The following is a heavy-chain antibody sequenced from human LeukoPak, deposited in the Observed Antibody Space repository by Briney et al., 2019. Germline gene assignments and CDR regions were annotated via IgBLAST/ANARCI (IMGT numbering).Heavy chain of an antibody. Sequence: GGSLRLSCAASGFTFSSYGMHWVRQAPGKGLEWVAVISYDGSNKYYADSVKGRFTISRDNSKNTLYLQMNSLRAEDTAVYYCAKDEVAAAGNLSGLDYWGQGTLVTVSS. CDR3: AKDEVAAAGNLSGLDY. V-gene: IGHV3-30*18. CDR2: ISYDGSNK. D-gene: IGHD6-13*01. CDR1: GFTFSSYG. J-gene: IGHJ4*02.